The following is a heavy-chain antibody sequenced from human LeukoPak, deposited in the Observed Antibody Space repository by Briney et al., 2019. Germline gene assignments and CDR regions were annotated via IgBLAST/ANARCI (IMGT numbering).Heavy chain of an antibody. CDR2: IYYSGST. CDR1: GGSLSSSIYY. J-gene: IGHJ4*02. CDR3: ARNHTHEGYGNYFDY. D-gene: IGHD5-18*01. V-gene: IGHV4-39*01. Sequence: PSETLSLTCTVPGGSLSSSIYYWGGIRQPPGKGLEWIGSIYYSGSTHYNPSLKSRVIISVDTSKNQFSLKLSSVTAADTAVYYCARNHTHEGYGNYFDYWGRGTLITVSS.